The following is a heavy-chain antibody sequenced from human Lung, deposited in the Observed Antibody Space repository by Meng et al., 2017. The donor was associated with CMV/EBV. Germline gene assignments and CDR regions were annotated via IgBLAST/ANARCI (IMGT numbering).Heavy chain of an antibody. J-gene: IGHJ4*02. Sequence: GGSLRLXCAASGFTFSDFYMTWIRQAPGKGLEWVSYISKRGDTIYYADSLKGRFTISRDNAENSLYLHMNSLRAEDTAVYYCARDCSSLSCGGNYVDYWGRRTLVTVSS. CDR1: GFTFSDFY. V-gene: IGHV3-11*01. D-gene: IGHD2-2*01. CDR3: ARDCSSLSCGGNYVDY. CDR2: ISKRGDTI.